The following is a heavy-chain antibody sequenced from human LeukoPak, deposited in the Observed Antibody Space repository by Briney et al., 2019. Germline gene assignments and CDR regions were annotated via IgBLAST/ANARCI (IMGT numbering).Heavy chain of an antibody. CDR2: IYYSGST. CDR1: GGSISSYY. V-gene: IGHV4-59*01. D-gene: IGHD6-13*01. CDR3: AGAAAAGNPLFDY. J-gene: IGHJ4*02. Sequence: PSETLSLTCTVSGGSISSYYWSWIRQPPGKGLEWIGYIYYSGSTNYNPSLKSRVTISVDTSKNQFSLKLSSVTAADTAVYYCAGAAAAGNPLFDYWGQGTLVTVSS.